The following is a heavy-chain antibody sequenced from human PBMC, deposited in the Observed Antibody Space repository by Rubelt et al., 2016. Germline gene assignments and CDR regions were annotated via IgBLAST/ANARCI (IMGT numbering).Heavy chain of an antibody. CDR3: ATTIAIRPYYFDD. D-gene: IGHD6-6*01. J-gene: IGHJ4*02. V-gene: IGHV1-69*01. CDR2: IIPVFGTA. Sequence: QVQLVQSGAEVKKPGSSVKVSCKASGGTFSSYAISWVRQAPGQGLEWMGGIIPVFGTANYAQTFQGGITMTADESTSTADMELSSLRSEDTAVYYCATTIAIRPYYFDDWGQGTLVTVSS. CDR1: GGTFSSYA.